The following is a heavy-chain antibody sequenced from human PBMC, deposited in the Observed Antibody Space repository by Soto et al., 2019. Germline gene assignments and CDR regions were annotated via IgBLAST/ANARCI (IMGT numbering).Heavy chain of an antibody. V-gene: IGHV3-53*04. J-gene: IGHJ4*02. D-gene: IGHD4-17*01. CDR2: IYSGGST. Sequence: EVQLVESGGGLVQPGGSLRLSCAASGFTVSSNYMSWVRQAPGKGLEWVSGIYSGGSTYYADSVKGRFTISRHNSKNTLYLLMNRLRAEDTAVYYCARDFRPPYGVRYFDYWGQGTLVTVSS. CDR1: GFTVSSNY. CDR3: ARDFRPPYGVRYFDY.